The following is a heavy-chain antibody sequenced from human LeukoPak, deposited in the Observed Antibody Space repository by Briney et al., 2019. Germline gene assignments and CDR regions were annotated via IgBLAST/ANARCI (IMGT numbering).Heavy chain of an antibody. CDR3: ATFGVIVRNDYFDF. V-gene: IGHV3-23*01. CDR1: GFTFSSYA. J-gene: IGHJ4*02. CDR2: ITANGDAT. D-gene: IGHD3-3*01. Sequence: GGSLRLSCAASGFTFSSYAMSWVRQAPGKGLQWVSSITANGDATYYADSVKGRFTISRDNSKNTLYLQMSSLRAEDTAVYFCATFGVIVRNDYFDFWGQGALVAVSS.